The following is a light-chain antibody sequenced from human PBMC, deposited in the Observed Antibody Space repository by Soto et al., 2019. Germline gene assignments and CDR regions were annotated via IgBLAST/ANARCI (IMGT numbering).Light chain of an antibody. Sequence: QSVLTQPASVSGSPGQSITISCTGTSSDVGGYNYVSWYQQHPGKAPKLMIYYVSNRPSGVSNRFSGSKSGNTASLTISGLQAEDEADYYCSSYTSSSVVFGGGTKLTVL. CDR1: SSDVGGYNY. CDR2: YVS. CDR3: SSYTSSSVV. J-gene: IGLJ2*01. V-gene: IGLV2-14*01.